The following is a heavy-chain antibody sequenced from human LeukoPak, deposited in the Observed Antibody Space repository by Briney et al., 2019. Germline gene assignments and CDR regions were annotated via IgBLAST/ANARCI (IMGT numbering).Heavy chain of an antibody. V-gene: IGHV3-30*18. CDR3: AKDRGGYGDSLHFDY. Sequence: GGSLRLSCAASGFTFSSYGMHWVRQAPGKGLEWVAVISYDGSNKYYADSVKGRFTISRDNSKNTLYLQINSLRAEDTAVYYCAKDRGGYGDSLHFDYWSQATLVTAYS. D-gene: IGHD4-17*01. J-gene: IGHJ4*02. CDR1: GFTFSSYG. CDR2: ISYDGSNK.